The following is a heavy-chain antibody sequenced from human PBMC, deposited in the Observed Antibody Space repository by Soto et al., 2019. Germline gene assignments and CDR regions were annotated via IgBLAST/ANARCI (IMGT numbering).Heavy chain of an antibody. Sequence: SETLSLTCTVSGASISSYYWSWVRQPPGKGLEWIGYISYSGSTNYNPSLKSRVTMSVDTSKNQFSLKLSSVTAADTAVYYCARTPNYYGSGSYLHHWGQGTLVTLSS. CDR1: GASISSYY. V-gene: IGHV4-59*01. J-gene: IGHJ4*02. CDR2: ISYSGST. D-gene: IGHD3-10*01. CDR3: ARTPNYYGSGSYLHH.